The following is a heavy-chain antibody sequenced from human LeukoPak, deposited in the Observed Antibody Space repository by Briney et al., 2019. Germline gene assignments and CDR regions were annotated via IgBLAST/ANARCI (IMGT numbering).Heavy chain of an antibody. CDR2: INPSGGST. V-gene: IGHV1-46*01. J-gene: IGHJ4*02. Sequence: GASVKVSCKASGYTFTSYYMHWGRQAPGQGLEWMGIINPSGGSTSYAQKFQGRVTMTRDTSTSPVYLERSSLRSQDTALYYLASDGTYDSSGHYFDYWLQRTFVTVPS. CDR1: GYTFTSYY. D-gene: IGHD3-22*01. CDR3: ASDGTYDSSGHYFDY.